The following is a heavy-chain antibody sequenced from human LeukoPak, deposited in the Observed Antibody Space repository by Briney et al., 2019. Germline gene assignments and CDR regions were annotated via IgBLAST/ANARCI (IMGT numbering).Heavy chain of an antibody. CDR1: GGTFSSYA. J-gene: IGHJ4*02. CDR2: IIPIFGTA. D-gene: IGHD3-16*01. Sequence: ASVKVSCKASGGTFSSYAISWVRQAPGQGLEWMGGIIPIFGTANYAQKFQGRVTITTDESTSTAYMELSSLRSEDTAVYYCATQGGDSNYIDYWGQGTLVTVSS. V-gene: IGHV1-69*05. CDR3: ATQGGDSNYIDY.